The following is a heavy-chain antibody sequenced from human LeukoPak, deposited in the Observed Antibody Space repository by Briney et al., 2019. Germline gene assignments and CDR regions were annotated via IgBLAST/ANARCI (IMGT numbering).Heavy chain of an antibody. CDR2: INHSGST. J-gene: IGHJ4*02. V-gene: IGHV4-61*01. CDR1: GASVSSANYY. CDR3: ARHELVTGTNLDY. Sequence: NPSETLSLTCTVSGASVSSANYYWSWIRQPPGKGLEWLGEINHSGSTNYNPSLKSRVTISVDTSKNQFSLKLSSVTAADTAVYYCARHELVTGTNLDYWGQGTLVTVSS. D-gene: IGHD1-7*01.